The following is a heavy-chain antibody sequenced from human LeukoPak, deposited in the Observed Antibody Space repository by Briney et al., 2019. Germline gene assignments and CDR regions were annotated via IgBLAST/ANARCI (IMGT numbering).Heavy chain of an antibody. CDR2: ICGGGGST. CDR3: AKGNSYCGGDCFPYYYYYGMDV. CDR1: GFTFSSYA. V-gene: IGHV3-23*01. D-gene: IGHD2-21*02. Sequence: GGSLRLSCAASGFTFSSYAMSWVRQAPGKGLEWVSAICGGGGSTYYADSVKGRFTISRDNSKITLYLQMNSLRAEDTAVYYCAKGNSYCGGDCFPYYYYYGMDVWGQGTTVTVSS. J-gene: IGHJ6*02.